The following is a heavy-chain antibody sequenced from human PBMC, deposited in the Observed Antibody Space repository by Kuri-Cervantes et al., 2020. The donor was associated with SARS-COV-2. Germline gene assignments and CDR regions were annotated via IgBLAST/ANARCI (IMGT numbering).Heavy chain of an antibody. CDR2: ISSSSSYI. Sequence: GESLKISCAASGFTFSSYSMNWVRQAPGKGLGWVSSISSSSSYIYYADSVKGRFTISRDNAKNSLYLQMNSLRAEDTAVYYCARDIVVVPAAIHYYYGMDVWGQGTTVTVSS. V-gene: IGHV3-21*01. D-gene: IGHD2-2*02. CDR1: GFTFSSYS. J-gene: IGHJ6*02. CDR3: ARDIVVVPAAIHYYYGMDV.